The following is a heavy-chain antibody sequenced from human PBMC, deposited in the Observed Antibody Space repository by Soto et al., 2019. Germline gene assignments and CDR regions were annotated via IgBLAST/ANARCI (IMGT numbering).Heavy chain of an antibody. J-gene: IGHJ4*02. CDR1: GFTFKNYA. D-gene: IGHD2-15*01. Sequence: EVQLSESGGGLVQPGGSLRLSCAASGFTFKNYAMAWVREAPGKGLEWVSSISGSGDNTYYAGSVKGRFTISRDNSKNTLYLQMNSLRAEDTAMYYCEPLCSGGNCYLFDYWGQGTLVTVSS. V-gene: IGHV3-23*01. CDR2: ISGSGDNT. CDR3: EPLCSGGNCYLFDY.